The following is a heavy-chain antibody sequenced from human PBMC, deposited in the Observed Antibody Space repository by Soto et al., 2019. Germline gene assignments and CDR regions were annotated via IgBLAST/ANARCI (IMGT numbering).Heavy chain of an antibody. CDR2: ISGSGIRT. J-gene: IGHJ1*01. CDR1: GFTFRSYV. V-gene: IGHV3-23*01. Sequence: EVQLLESGGNLVQPGGSLRLSCAASGFTFRSYVMTWVRQAPGKGLEWVSAISGSGIRTNYTDSVKGRFTISRDNSRNTLYLQMNSLRAEDTAVYYCAKDKADYGSKEDFQDWGQGTLVTVSS. D-gene: IGHD3-10*01. CDR3: AKDKADYGSKEDFQD.